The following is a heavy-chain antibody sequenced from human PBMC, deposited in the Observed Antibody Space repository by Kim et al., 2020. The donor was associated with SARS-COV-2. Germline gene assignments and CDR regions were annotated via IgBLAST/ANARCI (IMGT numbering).Heavy chain of an antibody. CDR2: IYYSGST. CDR3: ARGRGWGPYCSGGSCPFDY. J-gene: IGHJ4*02. Sequence: SETLSLTCTVSGGSISSYYWSWIRQPPGKGLEWIGYIYYSGSTNYNPSLKSRVTISVDTSKNQFSLKLSSVTAADTAVYYCARGRGWGPYCSGGSCPFDYWGQGTLVTVSS. CDR1: GGSISSYY. D-gene: IGHD2-15*01. V-gene: IGHV4-59*01.